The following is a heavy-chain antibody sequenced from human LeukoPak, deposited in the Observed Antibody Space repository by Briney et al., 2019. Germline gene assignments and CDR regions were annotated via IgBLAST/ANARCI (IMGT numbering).Heavy chain of an antibody. V-gene: IGHV4-34*01. CDR1: GYSISSGYY. J-gene: IGHJ4*02. CDR2: INHSGST. Sequence: PSETLSLTCAVSGYSISSGYYWSWIRQPPGKGLEWIGEINHSGSTNYNPSLKSRVTISVDTSKNQFSLKLSSVTAADTAVHYCARLLWGNFDYWGQGTLVTVSS. CDR3: ARLLWGNFDY. D-gene: IGHD2-2*01.